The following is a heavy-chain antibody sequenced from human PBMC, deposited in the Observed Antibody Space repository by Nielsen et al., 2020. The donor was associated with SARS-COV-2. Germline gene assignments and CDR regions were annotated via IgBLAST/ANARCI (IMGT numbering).Heavy chain of an antibody. CDR3: ARGDSSGWYSYYYYGMDV. D-gene: IGHD6-19*01. Sequence: WIRQPPGKGLERVSAISGSDTGTYYADSVKGRFTFSRDNSKNTLYLQMNSLRAEDTAVYYCARGDSSGWYSYYYYGMDVWGQGTMVTVSS. J-gene: IGHJ6*02. CDR2: ISGSDTGT. V-gene: IGHV3-23*01.